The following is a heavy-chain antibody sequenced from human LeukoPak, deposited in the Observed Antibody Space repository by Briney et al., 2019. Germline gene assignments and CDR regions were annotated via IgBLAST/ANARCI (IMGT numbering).Heavy chain of an antibody. CDR3: ARAGYGDYGDYFDY. D-gene: IGHD4-17*01. CDR2: ISGSGVIT. CDR1: GFTFSSHG. V-gene: IGHV3-23*01. Sequence: GGTLRLSCAASGFTFSSHGMNWVRQAPGKGLEWVSGISGSGVITYYADSVKGRFTISRDNSKNTLYLQMNSLRAEDTAVYYCARAGYGDYGDYFDYWGQGTLVTVSS. J-gene: IGHJ4*02.